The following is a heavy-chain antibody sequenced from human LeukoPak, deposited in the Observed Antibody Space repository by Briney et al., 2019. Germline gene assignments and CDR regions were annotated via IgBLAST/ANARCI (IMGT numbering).Heavy chain of an antibody. Sequence: PGGSLRLSCAASGFTFSSYNMIWVRQAPGKGLEWVANIKQDGSEKYYVDSVKGRFTISRDNAKNSLYLQMNSLRAEDTAVYFCAGGSGWVTDSWGQGTLVTVSS. CDR3: AGGSGWVTDS. V-gene: IGHV3-7*01. J-gene: IGHJ4*02. CDR1: GFTFSSYN. D-gene: IGHD6-19*01. CDR2: IKQDGSEK.